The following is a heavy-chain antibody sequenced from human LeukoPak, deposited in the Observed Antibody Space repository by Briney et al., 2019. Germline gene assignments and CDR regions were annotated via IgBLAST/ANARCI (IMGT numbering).Heavy chain of an antibody. V-gene: IGHV3-11*04. CDR2: ISSSGSTI. CDR1: GFTFSDYY. Sequence: PGGSLRLSCAASGFTFSDYYMSWIRQAPGKGLEWASYISSSGSTIYYADSVKGRFTISRDNAKNSLYLQMNSLRAEDTAVYYCAREIFWSGYYSNLHFDYWGQGTLVTVSS. J-gene: IGHJ4*02. CDR3: AREIFWSGYYSNLHFDY. D-gene: IGHD3-3*01.